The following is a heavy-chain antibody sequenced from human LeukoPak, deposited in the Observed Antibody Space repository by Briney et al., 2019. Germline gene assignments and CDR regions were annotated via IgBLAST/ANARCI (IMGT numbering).Heavy chain of an antibody. Sequence: PGGSLRLSCAASGFTFSSYWMHWVRQAPGKGLVWVSRINSDGSSISYADSVKGRFTISRDNAKNTLYLQMNSLRAEDTAVYYCARDAPMTLDYGDYPEAYYYGMDVWGQGTTVTVSS. CDR2: INSDGSSI. J-gene: IGHJ6*02. V-gene: IGHV3-74*01. CDR3: ARDAPMTLDYGDYPEAYYYGMDV. CDR1: GFTFSSYW. D-gene: IGHD4-17*01.